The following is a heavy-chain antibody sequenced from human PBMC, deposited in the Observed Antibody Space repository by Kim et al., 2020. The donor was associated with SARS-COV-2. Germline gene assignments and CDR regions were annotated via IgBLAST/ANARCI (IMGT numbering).Heavy chain of an antibody. Sequence: SLKSRVTISVDTSKNQFSLKLSSVTAADTAVYYCARVPVDYYDSSGYSVDWGQGTLVTVSS. D-gene: IGHD3-22*01. CDR3: ARVPVDYYDSSGYSVD. V-gene: IGHV4-31*02. J-gene: IGHJ4*02.